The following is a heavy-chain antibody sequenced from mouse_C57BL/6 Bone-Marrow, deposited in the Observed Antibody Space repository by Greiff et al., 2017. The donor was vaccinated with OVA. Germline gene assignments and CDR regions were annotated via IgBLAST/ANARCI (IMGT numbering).Heavy chain of an antibody. CDR2: IDPSDSYT. D-gene: IGHD2-10*02. CDR1: GYTFTSYW. Sequence: QVQLKQPGAELVMPGASVKLSCKASGYTFTSYWMHWVKQRPGQGLEWIGEIDPSDSYTNSNQKFKGKSTLTVDKSSSTAYMQLSSLTSEDSAVYYCARSGYGNYYWYFDVWGTGTTVTVSS. CDR3: ARSGYGNYYWYFDV. J-gene: IGHJ1*03. V-gene: IGHV1-69*01.